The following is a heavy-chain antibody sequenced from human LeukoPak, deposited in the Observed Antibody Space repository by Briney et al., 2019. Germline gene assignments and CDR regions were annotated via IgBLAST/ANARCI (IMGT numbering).Heavy chain of an antibody. D-gene: IGHD2-15*01. Sequence: GASVKVSCTASEYTFTGYCMHWGRQAPGQGLEWMGWINPNSGGTNYAQKFQGRVTMTRDTSISTAYMELSRLRSDDTAVYYCARDQIVVVGMDVRGQGTTVTVSS. V-gene: IGHV1-2*02. J-gene: IGHJ6*02. CDR2: INPNSGGT. CDR3: ARDQIVVVGMDV. CDR1: EYTFTGYC.